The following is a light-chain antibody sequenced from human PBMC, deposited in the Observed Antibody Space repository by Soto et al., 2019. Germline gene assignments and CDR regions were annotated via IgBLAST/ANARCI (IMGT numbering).Light chain of an antibody. Sequence: EIVLTQSPGTLSLSPGERATLSCRPSQSVSSNSLAWYQQKPGQAPRLLIYGASSRATGIPDRFSGSGSGTDFTLTINRLEPEDFAVYYCQQYANSPLTFGLGTKVDIK. CDR1: QSVSSNS. V-gene: IGKV3-20*01. J-gene: IGKJ2*01. CDR3: QQYANSPLT. CDR2: GAS.